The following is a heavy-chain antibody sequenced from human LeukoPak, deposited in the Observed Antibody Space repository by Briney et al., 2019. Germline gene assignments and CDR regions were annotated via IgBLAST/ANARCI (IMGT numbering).Heavy chain of an antibody. J-gene: IGHJ4*02. V-gene: IGHV4-59*12. D-gene: IGHD3-22*01. CDR1: GGSISSYY. Sequence: PSETLSLTCTVSGGSISSYYWSWIRQPPGKGLEWIGYIYYSGSTNYNPSLKSRVTISVETSKNQFSLKLSSVTAADTAVYYCARLRTYYYDSSGYAYWGQGTLVTVSS. CDR2: IYYSGST. CDR3: ARLRTYYYDSSGYAY.